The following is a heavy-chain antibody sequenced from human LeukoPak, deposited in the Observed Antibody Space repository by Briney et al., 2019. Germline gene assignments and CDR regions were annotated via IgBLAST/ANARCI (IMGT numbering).Heavy chain of an antibody. Sequence: PSETLSLTCTVSGGSISSSSYYWGWIRQPPGKGLEWIGSIYYSGSTYYNPSLKSRVTISVDTSKNRFSLKLSSVTAADTAVYYCARDRPGPGGHYDILTGYDYYYSMDVWGKGTTVTISS. V-gene: IGHV4-39*07. D-gene: IGHD3-9*01. J-gene: IGHJ6*03. CDR2: IYYSGST. CDR3: ARDRPGPGGHYDILTGYDYYYSMDV. CDR1: GGSISSSSYY.